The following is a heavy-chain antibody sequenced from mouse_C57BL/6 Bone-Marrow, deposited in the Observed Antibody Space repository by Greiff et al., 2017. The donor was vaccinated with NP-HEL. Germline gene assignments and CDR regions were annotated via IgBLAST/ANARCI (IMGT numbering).Heavy chain of an antibody. CDR2: IYPGSGST. Sequence: QVLLQQPGAELVKPGASVKMSCKASGYTFTSYWITWVKQRPGQGLEWIGDIYPGSGSTNYNEKFKSKATLTVDTSSSTAYMQLSSLTSEDSAVYYCARGGITTVVLYYYAMDYWGQGTSVTVSS. J-gene: IGHJ4*01. CDR1: GYTFTSYW. CDR3: ARGGITTVVLYYYAMDY. V-gene: IGHV1-55*01. D-gene: IGHD1-1*01.